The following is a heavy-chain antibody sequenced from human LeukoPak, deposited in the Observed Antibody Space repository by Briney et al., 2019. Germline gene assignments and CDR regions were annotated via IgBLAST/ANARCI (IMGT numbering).Heavy chain of an antibody. CDR3: ARGLHLRSAGDAFDI. J-gene: IGHJ3*02. V-gene: IGHV1-2*02. Sequence: ASVKVSCKASGYTFTGYYMHWVRQASGQGLEWMGWINPNSGGTNYAQKFQGRVTMTRDTSISTAYMELSRLRSDDTAVYYCARGLHLRSAGDAFDIWGQGTMVTVSS. CDR2: INPNSGGT. CDR1: GYTFTGYY.